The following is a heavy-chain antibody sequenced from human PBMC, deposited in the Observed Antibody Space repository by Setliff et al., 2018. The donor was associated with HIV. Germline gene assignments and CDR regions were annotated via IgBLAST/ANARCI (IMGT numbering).Heavy chain of an antibody. D-gene: IGHD5-18*01. CDR2: ISAYNGNT. Sequence: ASVKVSCAASGFTFSSYGMHWVRQAPGQGLEWVGWISAYNGNTNYAQKLQGRVTFTTDITTSKAYMELRSLRSDDTAVYYCARGGRGFHDGYTLYYYYMDVWGKGTTVTVSS. V-gene: IGHV1-18*01. CDR3: ARGGRGFHDGYTLYYYYMDV. CDR1: GFTFSSYG. J-gene: IGHJ6*03.